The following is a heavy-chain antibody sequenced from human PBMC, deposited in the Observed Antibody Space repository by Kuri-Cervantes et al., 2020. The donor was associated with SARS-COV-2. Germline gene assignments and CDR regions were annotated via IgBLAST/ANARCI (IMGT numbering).Heavy chain of an antibody. CDR1: GFTFSSYW. J-gene: IGHJ6*02. D-gene: IGHD3-3*01. V-gene: IGHV3-74*01. CDR3: ARYRYDFWIGLAYYYYGMDL. Sequence: GESLKISCAASGFTFSSYWMHWVRQGPGKGLVWVSRINSDGSSTSYADSVKGRFTISRVKAKNTLYLQMKSLRAEDTAVYYCARYRYDFWIGLAYYYYGMDLWGQGTTVTVSS. CDR2: INSDGSST.